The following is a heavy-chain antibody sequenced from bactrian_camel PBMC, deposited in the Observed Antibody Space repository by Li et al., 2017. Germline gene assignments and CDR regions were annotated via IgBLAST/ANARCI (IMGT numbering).Heavy chain of an antibody. V-gene: IGHV3S1*01. Sequence: HVQLVESGGGSVQAGGSLRLSCAGSGYISSAYCMAWFRQAPGKELEGVAVIVSDDRTTYAESVSGRFTISRDNVKNTLYLQLDNLKTEDTAMYYCAIGRLGDAGKTGQGTQVTVS. D-gene: IGHD1*01. J-gene: IGHJ4*01. CDR2: IVSDDRT. CDR1: GYISSAYC.